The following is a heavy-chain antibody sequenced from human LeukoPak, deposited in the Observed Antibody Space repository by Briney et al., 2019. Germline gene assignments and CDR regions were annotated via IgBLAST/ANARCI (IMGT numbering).Heavy chain of an antibody. V-gene: IGHV4-61*02. J-gene: IGHJ4*02. D-gene: IGHD6-19*01. CDR2: IYTSGST. Sequence: PSQTLSLTCTVSGGSISSGSYYWSWIRQPAGKGLEWIGRIYTSGSTNYNPSLKSRVTISVDTSKNQFSLKLSSVTAADTAVYYCARHLYSSGWYADYWGQGTLVTVSS. CDR3: ARHLYSSGWYADY. CDR1: GGSISSGSYY.